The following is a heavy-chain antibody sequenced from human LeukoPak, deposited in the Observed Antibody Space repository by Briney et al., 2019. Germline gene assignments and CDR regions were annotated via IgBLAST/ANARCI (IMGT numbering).Heavy chain of an antibody. CDR2: IYYSGGT. CDR1: GGSISSSRYY. D-gene: IGHD1-26*01. J-gene: IGHJ4*02. Sequence: PSETLSLTCTVSGGSISSSRYYWCWIRQPPGKGLEWFGSIYYSGGTYYNPSLKSRVTISVDTSKNQFSLQLNSVTAADTAVYYCAEHKGAGRLASFDYWGQGTLVTVSS. CDR3: AEHKGAGRLASFDY. V-gene: IGHV4-39*01.